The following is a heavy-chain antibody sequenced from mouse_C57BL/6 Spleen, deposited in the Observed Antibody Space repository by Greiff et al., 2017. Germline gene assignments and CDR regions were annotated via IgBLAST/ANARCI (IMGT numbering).Heavy chain of an antibody. CDR1: GFTFSDYY. J-gene: IGHJ4*01. D-gene: IGHD1-1*01. CDR2: INYDGSST. Sequence: EVTLVESEGGLVQPGSSMKLSCTASGFTFSDYYMAWVRQVPEKGLEWVANINYDGSSTYYLDSLKSRFSISRDNAKNILYLQMSSLKSEDTATYDWAREDYGRYYYAMDYWGQGTSVTVSS. CDR3: AREDYGRYYYAMDY. V-gene: IGHV5-16*01.